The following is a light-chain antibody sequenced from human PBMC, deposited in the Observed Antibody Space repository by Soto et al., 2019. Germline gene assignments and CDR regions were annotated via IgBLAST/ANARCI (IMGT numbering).Light chain of an antibody. CDR2: EVS. J-gene: IGLJ1*01. CDR3: CSYAGSSTSV. V-gene: IGLV2-23*02. Sequence: QASLTQPASLSSSPGQSITISCTGTSSDVGSYNLVSWYQQHPGKAPKLMIYEVSKRPSGVSNRFSGSKSGNTASLTISGLQAEDEADYYCCSYAGSSTSVFGTGTKVTVL. CDR1: SSDVGSYNL.